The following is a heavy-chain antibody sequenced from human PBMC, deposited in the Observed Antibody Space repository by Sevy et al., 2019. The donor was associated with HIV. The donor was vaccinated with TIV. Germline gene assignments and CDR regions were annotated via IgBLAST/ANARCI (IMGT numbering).Heavy chain of an antibody. CDR2: IRSKTYGGTT. D-gene: IGHD6-19*01. CDR3: SREGSEVTVAQPDAFDF. V-gene: IGHV3-49*03. J-gene: IGHJ3*01. Sequence: GGSLRLSCTASGFTFGDYAMSWFRQAPGKGLEWVGFIRSKTYGGTTEYAASVKGRITISRDESKSIAYLQMNSLKTEDTAVYYCSREGSEVTVAQPDAFDFWGQGTMVTVSS. CDR1: GFTFGDYA.